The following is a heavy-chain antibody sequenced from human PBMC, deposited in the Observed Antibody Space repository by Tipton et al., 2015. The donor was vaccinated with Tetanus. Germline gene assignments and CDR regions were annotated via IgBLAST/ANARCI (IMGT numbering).Heavy chain of an antibody. Sequence: SLRLSCAASGFSVSRKYMTWVRQAPGKGLEWVSLTYGDGSTYYADSVKGRFTISRDNSKNTLYLQMNSLRPEDTAVYYRAKEFQLARIRLFDSWGQGTQVTASS. J-gene: IGHJ4*02. CDR3: AKEFQLARIRLFDS. CDR1: GFSVSRKY. CDR2: TYGDGST. D-gene: IGHD5-18*01. V-gene: IGHV3-53*05.